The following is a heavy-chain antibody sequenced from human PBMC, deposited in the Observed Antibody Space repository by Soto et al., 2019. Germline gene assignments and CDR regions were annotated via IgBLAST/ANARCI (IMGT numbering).Heavy chain of an antibody. CDR3: ARDSLRVVVPAANSYYYGMDV. D-gene: IGHD2-2*01. J-gene: IGHJ6*02. CDR2: IIPIFGTA. Sequence: SVKVSCKASGGTFSSYAISWVRQAPGQGLEWMGGIIPIFGTANYAQKFQGRVTITADKSTSTAYMELSSLRSEDTAVYYCARDSLRVVVPAANSYYYGMDVWGQGTTVTVSS. V-gene: IGHV1-69*06. CDR1: GGTFSSYA.